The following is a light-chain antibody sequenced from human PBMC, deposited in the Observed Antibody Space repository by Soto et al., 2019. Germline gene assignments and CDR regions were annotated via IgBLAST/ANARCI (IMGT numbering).Light chain of an antibody. CDR2: WAS. J-gene: IGKJ4*01. CDR3: QQYGSSPLT. Sequence: DIVMTQSPDSLAVSLGERATINCKSSQRIFYNSNSKNYLAWYQQKVGQPPKLLIYWASTRESGVPDRFSGSGSGTDFTLTISRLEPEDSAVYYCQQYGSSPLTCGGGNTVAIK. V-gene: IGKV4-1*01. CDR1: QRIFYNSNSKNY.